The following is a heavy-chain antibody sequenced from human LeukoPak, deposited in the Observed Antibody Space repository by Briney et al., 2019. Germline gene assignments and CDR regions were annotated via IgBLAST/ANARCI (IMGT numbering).Heavy chain of an antibody. V-gene: IGHV1-69*06. J-gene: IGHJ4*02. Sequence: GASVKVSCKASGGSFSSYVFTWVRPAPGQGLEWMGGIVPIFGRANYAQKFQGRVTITADKSTNTVYMEVSRLTSEDTAVYYCARVGDYGANSAMVMTPWGQGTLVTVSS. D-gene: IGHD4-23*01. CDR1: GGSFSSYV. CDR2: IVPIFGRA. CDR3: ARVGDYGANSAMVMTP.